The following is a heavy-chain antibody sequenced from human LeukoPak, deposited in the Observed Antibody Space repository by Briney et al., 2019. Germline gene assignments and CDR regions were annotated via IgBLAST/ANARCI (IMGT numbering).Heavy chain of an antibody. V-gene: IGHV3-23*01. J-gene: IGHJ4*02. CDR2: ISGSGDIT. CDR1: GFTFSSQS. Sequence: GGSLRLSCAASGFTFSSQSMTWVRQAPGKGLEWVSSISGSGDITYYADSVKGRFTLSRDNSKNTLYLQMNSLRVEDTAIYYCVKWTGYGMYWGQGTLVTVSS. CDR3: VKWTGYGMY. D-gene: IGHD3/OR15-3a*01.